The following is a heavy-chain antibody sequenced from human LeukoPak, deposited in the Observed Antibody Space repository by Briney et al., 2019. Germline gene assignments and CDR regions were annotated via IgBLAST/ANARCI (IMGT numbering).Heavy chain of an antibody. CDR3: ARDKVVARRRYYGMDV. Sequence: GGSLRLSCAASGFTFSDYYMSWIRQAPGKGLEWVSYISSSGSTIYYADSVKGRFTISRDNAKNSLYLQMNSLRAEDTAVYYCARDKVVARRRYYGMDVWGQGTTVTVSS. CDR1: GFTFSDYY. V-gene: IGHV3-11*01. CDR2: ISSSGSTI. D-gene: IGHD2-15*01. J-gene: IGHJ6*02.